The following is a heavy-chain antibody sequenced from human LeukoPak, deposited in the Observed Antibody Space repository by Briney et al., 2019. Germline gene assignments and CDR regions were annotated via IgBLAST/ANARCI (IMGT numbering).Heavy chain of an antibody. Sequence: GGSLRLSCAASGFTFSSYGMSWVRQAPGKGLEWVSAISGSGGSTYYADSVKGRFTISRDNSKNTLYLQMNSLRAEDTAVYYCAKDDPYCSSTSCYLDYWGQGTLVTVSS. J-gene: IGHJ4*02. CDR3: AKDDPYCSSTSCYLDY. V-gene: IGHV3-23*01. CDR1: GFTFSSYG. D-gene: IGHD2-2*01. CDR2: ISGSGGST.